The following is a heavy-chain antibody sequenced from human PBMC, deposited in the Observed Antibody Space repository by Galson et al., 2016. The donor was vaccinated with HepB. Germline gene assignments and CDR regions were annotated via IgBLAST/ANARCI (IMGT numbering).Heavy chain of an antibody. V-gene: IGHV1-2*02. CDR3: ARAYYGFGSLLVY. D-gene: IGHD3-10*01. Sequence: SVKVSCKASGYTFNDYYIHWVRQAPGQGLEWMGWINPNSGGSTYALKFQGRLTMTRDTSISTAYMEVSGLKSDDTAVYYCARAYYGFGSLLVYWGQGTLVTVSS. CDR2: INPNSGGS. J-gene: IGHJ4*02. CDR1: GYTFNDYY.